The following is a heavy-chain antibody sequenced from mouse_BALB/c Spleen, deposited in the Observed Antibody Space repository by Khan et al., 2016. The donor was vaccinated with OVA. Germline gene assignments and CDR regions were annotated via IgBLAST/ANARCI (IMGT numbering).Heavy chain of an antibody. J-gene: IGHJ4*01. CDR1: GYSITRDYA. V-gene: IGHV3-2*02. CDR3: SSELGRYYAMDY. Sequence: EVELVESGPGLVKPSQSLSLTCTVTGYSITRDYAWNWIRQFPGNKLEWMGYISNSGSTTYNPSLKSRISITRDTSKNRFFLQLNSVTTEDTATYYWSSELGRYYAMDYWGQGTSVTVSS. CDR2: ISNSGST. D-gene: IGHD4-1*01.